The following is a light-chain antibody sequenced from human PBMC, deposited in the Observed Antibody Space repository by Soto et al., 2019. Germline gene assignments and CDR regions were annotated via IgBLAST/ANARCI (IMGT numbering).Light chain of an antibody. CDR3: QQYHNWWT. Sequence: IEMTQSPATRSVSPGERATLSCRASQSVSSNLVWYQQKPGQAPRLLIYGASTRVTGIPARFSGSGSGTEFTLTISSLQSEDFAVYYCQQYHNWWTFGQGTKVDIK. CDR1: QSVSSN. CDR2: GAS. J-gene: IGKJ1*01. V-gene: IGKV3-15*01.